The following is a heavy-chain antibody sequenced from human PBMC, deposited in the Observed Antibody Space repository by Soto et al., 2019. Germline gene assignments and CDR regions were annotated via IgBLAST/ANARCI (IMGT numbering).Heavy chain of an antibody. J-gene: IGHJ6*02. CDR3: ARDLTPNGMDV. CDR2: FYHSGST. Sequence: PSETLSLTCAVSDYSISSGNNWGWIRQPPGKGLEWIGSFYHSGSTSYNPSLKSRVTISVDTSKNQFSLTLSSVTAADMAVYYCARDLTPNGMDVWGQGTTVTVSS. CDR1: DYSISSGNN. V-gene: IGHV4-38-2*02.